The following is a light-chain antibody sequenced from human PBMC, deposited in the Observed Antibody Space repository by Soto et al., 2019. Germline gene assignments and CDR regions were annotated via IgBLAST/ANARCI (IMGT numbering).Light chain of an antibody. CDR2: WAS. CDR1: RSVLYSSNNTNY. V-gene: IGKV4-1*01. J-gene: IGKJ4*01. CDR3: QQYYSTLT. Sequence: DIVLTQSPDSLAVSLGERATINCKSSRSVLYSSNNTNYLAWYQQKPGQPPKLLIYWASTRESGVPDRFSGSGSGTDFTLTISSLQAEDVAVYYCQQYYSTLTFGGGTKVDIK.